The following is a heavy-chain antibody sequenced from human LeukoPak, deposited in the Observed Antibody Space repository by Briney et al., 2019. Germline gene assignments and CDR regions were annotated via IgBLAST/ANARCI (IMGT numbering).Heavy chain of an antibody. CDR1: GDSISGSSHF. D-gene: IGHD6-13*01. J-gene: IGHJ4*02. V-gene: IGHV4-39*01. CDR3: ARRGITYSRTFFDY. Sequence: SETLSLTCTVSGDSISGSSHFWVWIRQPPGKGLEWVGSIFYSGSTYYNPSLKSRVTISVDTSRNQFSLEVNSVTAADTALYFCARRGITYSRTFFDYWGQGTLVTVSS. CDR2: IFYSGST.